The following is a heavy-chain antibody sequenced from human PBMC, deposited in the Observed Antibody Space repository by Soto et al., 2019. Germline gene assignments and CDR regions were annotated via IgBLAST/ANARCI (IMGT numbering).Heavy chain of an antibody. CDR3: WKDAYTGGYYYYGMDV. CDR1: GFTLSSYA. D-gene: IGHD3-16*01. J-gene: IGHJ6*02. CDR2: VSGSGGST. V-gene: IGHV3-23*01. Sequence: LRLSCAASGFTLSSYAMSWVRQAPGKGLEWGSAVSGSGGSTYYADSGKGRFTISRDNSKNTLDLQMNSVGAQDTAEYDFWKDAYTGGYYYYGMDVWGQGTTVTVSS.